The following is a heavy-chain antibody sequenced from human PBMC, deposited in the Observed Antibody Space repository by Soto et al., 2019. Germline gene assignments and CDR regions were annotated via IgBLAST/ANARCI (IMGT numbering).Heavy chain of an antibody. V-gene: IGHV4-30-4*01. J-gene: IGHJ6*02. CDR3: ARDKGGNSAPIYYGMDV. Sequence: SETLSLTCTVSGGSISSGDYYWSWIRQPPGKGLEWIGYIYYSGSTYYNPSLKSRVTISVDTSKNQFSLKLSSVTAADTAVYYCARDKGGNSAPIYYGMDVWGQGTTVTVSS. CDR2: IYYSGST. CDR1: GGSISSGDYY. D-gene: IGHD2-21*02.